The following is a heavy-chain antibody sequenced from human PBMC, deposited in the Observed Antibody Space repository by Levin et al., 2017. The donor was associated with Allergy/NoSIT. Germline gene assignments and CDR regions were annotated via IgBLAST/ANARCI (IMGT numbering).Heavy chain of an antibody. CDR2: ITGSDNTT. J-gene: IGHJ4*02. Sequence: GGSLRLSCAASGFTFSTYAMNWVRQAPGKGLEWVSSITGSDNTTYYADSVKGRFTISRDNSKNTLYLQMNSLRAEDTALYYCAKGLGLGSGWFPYYFDYWGQGTLVTVSS. CDR1: GFTFSTYA. CDR3: AKGLGLGSGWFPYYFDY. V-gene: IGHV3-23*01. D-gene: IGHD6-19*01.